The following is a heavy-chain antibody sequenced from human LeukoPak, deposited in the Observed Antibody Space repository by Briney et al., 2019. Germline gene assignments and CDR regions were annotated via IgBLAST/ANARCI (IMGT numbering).Heavy chain of an antibody. CDR1: GFTLSNHW. J-gene: IGHJ4*02. CDR2: IKQDGIEK. CDR3: AKGGAGRNPSHFDY. D-gene: IGHD4-23*01. Sequence: GGSLRLSCAASGFTLSNHWMIWVRQAPGKGLECVANIKQDGIEKYYLDSVKGRFTISRDNAKNSVYLQMNSLRVEDTAVYYCAKGGAGRNPSHFDYWGQGTLVTVSS. V-gene: IGHV3-7*01.